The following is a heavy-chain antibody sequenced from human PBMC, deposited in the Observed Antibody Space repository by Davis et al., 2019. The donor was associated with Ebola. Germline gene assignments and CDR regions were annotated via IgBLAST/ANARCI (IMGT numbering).Heavy chain of an antibody. CDR2: IKQDGSEK. CDR1: GGSFSAYY. CDR3: LYGMDV. J-gene: IGHJ6*02. V-gene: IGHV3-7*01. Sequence: ETLSLTCAVFGGSFSAYYWSWIRQAPGKGLEWVASIKQDGSEKYYVDSVKGRFTISRDNAKNSLYLQMNSLRAEDTAVYYCLYGMDVWGQGTTVTVSS.